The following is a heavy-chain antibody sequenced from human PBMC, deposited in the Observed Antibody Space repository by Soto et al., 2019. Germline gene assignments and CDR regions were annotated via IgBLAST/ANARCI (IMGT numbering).Heavy chain of an antibody. V-gene: IGHV1-69*06. CDR3: AREGRGKKAGYNGLVSLGY. D-gene: IGHD2-2*02. CDR1: GTRFSNYV. CDR2: IIPIFNTT. Sequence: QVQLVQSGAEVKTPGSSLKVSCTVSGTRFSNYVISWVRQAPGQGLEWLGRIIPIFNTTQYPQKLQGRVTITAAKSTNTASLELSSLRFDDTAVYYCAREGRGKKAGYNGLVSLGYWGQGTPVTVSS. J-gene: IGHJ4*02.